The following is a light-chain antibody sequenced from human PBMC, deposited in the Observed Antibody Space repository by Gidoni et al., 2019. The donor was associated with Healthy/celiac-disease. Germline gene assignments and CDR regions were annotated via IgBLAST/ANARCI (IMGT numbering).Light chain of an antibody. CDR1: QSVSSSY. CDR3: QQYGSSPHWT. CDR2: GAS. J-gene: IGKJ1*01. V-gene: IGKV3-20*01. Sequence: EIVLTQSPGTLSLSPGERATLSCRASQSVSSSYLAWYQQKPGQAPRLLIYGASSRATGIPDRFSGGGSGTDFTLTISRLEPEDFAVYYCQQYGSSPHWTFGQGTKVEIK.